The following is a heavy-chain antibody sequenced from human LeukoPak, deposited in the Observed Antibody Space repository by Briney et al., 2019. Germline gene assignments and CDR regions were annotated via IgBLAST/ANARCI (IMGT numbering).Heavy chain of an antibody. J-gene: IGHJ1*01. CDR2: INHSGST. CDR1: GGSLSGYY. CDR3: ARSRRLGDGDSLRDFQH. V-gene: IGHV4-34*01. D-gene: IGHD4-17*01. Sequence: PSETLSLTCAVYGGSLSGYYWSWIRQPPGKGLEWIGEINHSGSTNYNPSLKSRVTISVDTSKNQFSLKLSSVTAADTAVYYCARSRRLGDGDSLRDFQHWGQGTLVTVSS.